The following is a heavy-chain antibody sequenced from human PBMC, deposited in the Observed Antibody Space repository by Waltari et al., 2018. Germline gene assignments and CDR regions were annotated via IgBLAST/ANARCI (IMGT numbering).Heavy chain of an antibody. D-gene: IGHD2-2*01. V-gene: IGHV1-18*04. Sequence: QVQLVQSGAEVKKPGASVKVSCKASGYTFTSCGHSWVRPAPGQGLEWMGWISAYNGNTNYAQKLQGRVTMTTDTSTSSAYMELRSLRSDDTAVYYCARGGVVVPAAMGFDLWGRGTLVTVSS. CDR1: GYTFTSCG. CDR2: ISAYNGNT. CDR3: ARGGVVVPAAMGFDL. J-gene: IGHJ2*01.